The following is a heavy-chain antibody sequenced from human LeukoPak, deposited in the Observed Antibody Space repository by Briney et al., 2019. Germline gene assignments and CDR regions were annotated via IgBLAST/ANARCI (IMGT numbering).Heavy chain of an antibody. CDR2: INHSGST. J-gene: IGHJ4*02. V-gene: IGHV4-34*01. Sequence: SQTLSLTCAVYGGSFSGYYWSWTRQPPRKGLEWMGEINHSGSTNYNPSHKSRVPISVDTPKTQFSLKLRSVTAGDAAVYYCASWRLDSRGYYQFDYWGQGTLVSVSS. D-gene: IGHD3-22*01. CDR3: ASWRLDSRGYYQFDY. CDR1: GGSFSGYY.